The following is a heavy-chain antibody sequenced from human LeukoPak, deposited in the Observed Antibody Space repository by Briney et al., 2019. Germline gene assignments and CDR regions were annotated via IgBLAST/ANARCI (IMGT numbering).Heavy chain of an antibody. D-gene: IGHD4-17*01. Sequence: SETLSLTCTVSGGPISSYYWSWIRQPPGKGLEWIGYIYYSGSTNYNPSLKSRVTISVDTSKNQFSLKLNSVTAADTAVYYCARADGYYALWGQGALVTVSS. CDR1: GGPISSYY. V-gene: IGHV4-59*01. J-gene: IGHJ4*02. CDR3: ARADGYYAL. CDR2: IYYSGST.